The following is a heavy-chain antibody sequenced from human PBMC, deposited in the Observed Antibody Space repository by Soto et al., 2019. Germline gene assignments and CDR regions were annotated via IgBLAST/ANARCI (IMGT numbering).Heavy chain of an antibody. Sequence: SETLSLTCSVSGADINTYSWTWIRQPAGKGLEWIGRIYTSASINYNPSLKGRVTLSVDTSTNQVSLRLASVTAADTAVYYCARVLVSSSWPYFDYWGQGTLVTVSS. CDR3: ARVLVSSSWPYFDY. CDR2: IYTSASI. J-gene: IGHJ4*02. CDR1: GADINTYS. V-gene: IGHV4-4*07. D-gene: IGHD6-13*01.